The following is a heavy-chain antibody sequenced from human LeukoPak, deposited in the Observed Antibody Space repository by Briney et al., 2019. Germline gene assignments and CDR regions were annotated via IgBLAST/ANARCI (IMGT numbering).Heavy chain of an antibody. Sequence: SETLSLTCTVSGGSMSSNYWSWIRQPPGKGLEWIGYIYNSGTIYYSGSTNYNPSLKSRVTISVDTSKNQFSLKLSSVTAADTAVYYCARHEYSYGPEDYWGQGTLVTVSS. J-gene: IGHJ4*02. CDR3: ARHEYSYGPEDY. CDR1: GGSMSSNY. CDR2: IYNSGTIYYSGST. D-gene: IGHD5-18*01. V-gene: IGHV4-59*08.